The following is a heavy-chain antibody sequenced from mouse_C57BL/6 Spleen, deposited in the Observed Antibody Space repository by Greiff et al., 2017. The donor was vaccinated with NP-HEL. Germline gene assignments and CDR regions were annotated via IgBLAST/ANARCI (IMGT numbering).Heavy chain of an antibody. V-gene: IGHV5-15*01. CDR3: ARPSTMVTTAFAY. J-gene: IGHJ3*01. CDR1: GFTFSDYG. CDR2: ISNLAYSI. Sequence: DVKLVESGGGLVQPGGSLKLSCAASGFTFSDYGMAWVRQAPRKGPEWVAFISNLAYSIYYADTVTGRFTISRENAKNTLYLEMSSLRSEDTAMYYCARPSTMVTTAFAYWGQGTLVTVSA. D-gene: IGHD2-2*01.